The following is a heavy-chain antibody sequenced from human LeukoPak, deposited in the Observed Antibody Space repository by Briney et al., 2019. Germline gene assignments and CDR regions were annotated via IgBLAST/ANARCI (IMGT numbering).Heavy chain of an antibody. D-gene: IGHD2-2*01. J-gene: IGHJ4*02. V-gene: IGHV3-9*01. CDR1: GFTFDDYA. CDR3: ARARGSTRENYFDY. CDR2: ISWNSGSI. Sequence: GRSLRLSCAASGFTFDDYAMHWVRQAPGKGLEWVSGISWNSGSIGYADSVKGRFTISRDNAKNSLYLQMNSLRAEDTAVYYCARARGSTRENYFDYWGQGTLVTVSS.